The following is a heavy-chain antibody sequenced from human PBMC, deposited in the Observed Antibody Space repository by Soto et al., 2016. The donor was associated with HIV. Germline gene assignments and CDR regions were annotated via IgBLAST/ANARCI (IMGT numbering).Heavy chain of an antibody. CDR2: INSDGSST. CDR1: GFIFSNYW. V-gene: IGHV3-74*01. J-gene: IGHJ4*02. D-gene: IGHD3-3*01. Sequence: EVQLVESGGGLVQPGGSLRLSCAASGFIFSNYWMHWVRQAPGKGLVWVSRINSDGSSTSYVDSVKGRLTISRDNAKNTLYLQMNSLRVEDTAVYYCARDPDYDFPPDYWGQGTLITVSS. CDR3: ARDPDYDFPPDY.